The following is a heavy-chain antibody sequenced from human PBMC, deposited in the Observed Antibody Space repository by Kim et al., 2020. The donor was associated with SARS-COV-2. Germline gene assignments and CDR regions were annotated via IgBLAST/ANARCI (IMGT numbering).Heavy chain of an antibody. V-gene: IGHV3-33*01. D-gene: IGHD2-2*01. CDR3: ARDRYCSSTSCFIARYMDV. CDR2: IWYDGSNK. CDR1: GFTFSSYG. Sequence: GGSLRLSCAASGFTFSSYGMHWVRQAPGKGLEWVAVIWYDGSNKYYADSVKGRFIISRDNSKNTLYLQMNSLRAEDTAVYYCARDRYCSSTSCFIARYMDVWGKGTTVTVSS. J-gene: IGHJ6*03.